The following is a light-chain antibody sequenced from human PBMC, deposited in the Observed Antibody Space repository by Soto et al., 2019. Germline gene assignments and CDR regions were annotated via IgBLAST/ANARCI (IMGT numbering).Light chain of an antibody. CDR3: CSYAGSRTYV. CDR1: SSDVGSYNL. Sequence: QSVLTQPASVSGSPGQSITISCTGTSSDVGSYNLVSWYQHHPGKAPKLMIYEDSERPSGVSHRFSGSKSGNTASLTISGLQAEDEADYYCCSYAGSRTYVFGTGTKLTVL. J-gene: IGLJ1*01. CDR2: EDS. V-gene: IGLV2-23*01.